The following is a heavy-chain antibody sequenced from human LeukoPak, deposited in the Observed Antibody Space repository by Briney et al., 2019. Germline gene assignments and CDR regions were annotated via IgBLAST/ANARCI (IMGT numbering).Heavy chain of an antibody. J-gene: IGHJ3*02. D-gene: IGHD2-21*01. Sequence: ASVTVSFTASGYTFTGYYMHWVRQAPGQGLEWMGWINPNSGGTNYAQKFQGWVTMTRDTSISTAYMELSRLRSDDTAVFYCARLSLRLFHAFGIWGQGTMVTVSS. CDR3: ARLSLRLFHAFGI. V-gene: IGHV1-2*04. CDR1: GYTFTGYY. CDR2: INPNSGGT.